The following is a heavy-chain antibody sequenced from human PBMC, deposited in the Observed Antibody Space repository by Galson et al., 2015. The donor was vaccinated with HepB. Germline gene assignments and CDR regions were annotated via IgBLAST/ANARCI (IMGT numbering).Heavy chain of an antibody. CDR1: GGSIIDYY. D-gene: IGHD2-2*01. V-gene: IGHV4-59*01. CDR2: IYNSGST. CDR3: ARSGYCNSTMCRWGWFDP. Sequence: ETLSLTCTVSGGSIIDYYWSWVRQPPGKGLEWIGYIYNSGSTSYSPSLKSRVTMSADTSKNQFSLKLSSVTAADTAVYYCARSGYCNSTMCRWGWFDPWGQGTLVTVSS. J-gene: IGHJ5*02.